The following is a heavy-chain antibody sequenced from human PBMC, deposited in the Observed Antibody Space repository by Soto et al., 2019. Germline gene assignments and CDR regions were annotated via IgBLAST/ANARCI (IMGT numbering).Heavy chain of an antibody. CDR2: INAGAV. V-gene: IGHV1-3*01. J-gene: IGHJ3*02. CDR3: AKNFEPPALWFGETYAFDI. CDR1: GYTFTSYA. Sequence: ASVKVSCKASGYTFTSYAMHWVRQAPGQRLEWMGWINAGAVKGRFTISRDNAKNSLYLQMNSLRAEDTAVYYCAKNFEPPALWFGETYAFDIWGQGTMVTVSS. D-gene: IGHD3-10*01.